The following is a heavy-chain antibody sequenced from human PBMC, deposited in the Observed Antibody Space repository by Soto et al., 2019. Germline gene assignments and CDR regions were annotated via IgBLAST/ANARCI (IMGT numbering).Heavy chain of an antibody. D-gene: IGHD3-16*02. CDR1: GYTFTSYG. J-gene: IGHJ4*02. CDR3: ARDQRDYVWGSYRDFDY. V-gene: IGHV1-18*01. Sequence: ASVKVSCKASGYTFTSYGISWVRQAPGQGLEWMGWISAYNGNTNYAQKLQGRVTMTTDTSTSTAYMELRSLRSDDTAVYYCARDQRDYVWGSYRDFDYWGQGTLVTVSS. CDR2: ISAYNGNT.